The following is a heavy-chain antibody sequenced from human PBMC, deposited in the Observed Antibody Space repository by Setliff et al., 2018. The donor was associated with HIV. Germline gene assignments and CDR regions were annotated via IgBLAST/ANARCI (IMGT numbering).Heavy chain of an antibody. Sequence: AGGSLRLSCAASGFSVTNNYMMWVRQAPGKGLEWVSTLYSAGTSYFAGSVAGRFTISRDTSKNTLYLQMNSLRAEDTAIYYCASTDTSNYDAFDIWGPGTMV. J-gene: IGHJ3*02. CDR1: GFSVTNNY. V-gene: IGHV3-53*01. CDR3: ASTDTSNYDAFDI. D-gene: IGHD4-4*01. CDR2: LYSAGTS.